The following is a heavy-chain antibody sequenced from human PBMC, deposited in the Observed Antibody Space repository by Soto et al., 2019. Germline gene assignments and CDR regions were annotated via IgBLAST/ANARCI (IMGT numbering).Heavy chain of an antibody. CDR2: INGDGSTT. D-gene: IGHD3-22*01. CDR3: ARGGGYYYDSSGYYYAHGAFDI. CDR1: GFTFSNYW. V-gene: IGHV3-74*01. Sequence: PGGSLRLSCAASGFTFSNYWIHWVRQAPGEGLAWVSRINGDGSTTTYADFVKGRFTISRDNAKNTLYLRMDSLGADDTAVYYCARGGGYYYDSSGYYYAHGAFDIWGQGPMVSVSS. J-gene: IGHJ3*02.